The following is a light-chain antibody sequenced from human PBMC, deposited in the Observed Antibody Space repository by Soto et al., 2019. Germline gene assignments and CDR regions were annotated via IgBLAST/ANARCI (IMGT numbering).Light chain of an antibody. J-gene: IGKJ5*01. Sequence: EIVLTQSPGTLSLSPGERATLSCRASQSVRSSYLAWYQQTPGQPPRLLFYGASSRATGIPDRFSGSGSGPDFPLTISRLEPEDFAVYYCQQYGSPPIPFGQGTRLEIK. CDR3: QQYGSPPIP. CDR2: GAS. V-gene: IGKV3-20*01. CDR1: QSVRSSY.